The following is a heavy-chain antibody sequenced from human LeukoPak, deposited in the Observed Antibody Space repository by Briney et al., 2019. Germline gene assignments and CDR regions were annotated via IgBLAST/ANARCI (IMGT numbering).Heavy chain of an antibody. CDR2: ISGSGGLT. V-gene: IGHV3-23*01. Sequence: GSLRLSCAASGFTFNTYAMTWVRQAPGTGLEWVSGISGSGGLTYYADSVKGRFTISRDNSKNTLYLHMNSLRAEDTATYYCAKGLHTDAGGNYFSYYGMDVWGQGTPVTVSS. J-gene: IGHJ6*02. CDR3: AKGLHTDAGGNYFSYYGMDV. CDR1: GFTFNTYA. D-gene: IGHD6-13*01.